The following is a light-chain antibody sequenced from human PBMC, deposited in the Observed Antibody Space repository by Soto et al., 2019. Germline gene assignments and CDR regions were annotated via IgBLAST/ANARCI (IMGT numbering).Light chain of an antibody. Sequence: DIQMTQSPSSLSASVGDRVTFTCRASRDITNHLAWYQQKPGKVPKLLIYAASTLQSGVPSRFSGSGSGTDFTLTISSLQSEDVATYFCLTYNSGLWTFGQGTKVEIK. V-gene: IGKV1-27*01. CDR2: AAS. CDR1: RDITNH. J-gene: IGKJ1*01. CDR3: LTYNSGLWT.